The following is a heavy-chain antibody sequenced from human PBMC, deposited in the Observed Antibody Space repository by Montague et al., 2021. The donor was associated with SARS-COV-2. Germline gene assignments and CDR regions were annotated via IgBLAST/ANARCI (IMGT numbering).Heavy chain of an antibody. CDR2: INHSGTT. J-gene: IGHJ4*02. CDR3: ARWDPQTLTLIGLRGESASDC. V-gene: IGHV4-34*01. CDR1: GGSFSGYY. Sequence: SETLSLTCAVYGGSFSGYYWTWIRQSPGKGLEWIAEINHSGTTNYNFNPSLRSRVTISVDTSKSQFSLKLSSVTAADTGVYYCARWDPQTLTLIGLRGESASDCWGQGTLVTVSS. D-gene: IGHD2-21*01.